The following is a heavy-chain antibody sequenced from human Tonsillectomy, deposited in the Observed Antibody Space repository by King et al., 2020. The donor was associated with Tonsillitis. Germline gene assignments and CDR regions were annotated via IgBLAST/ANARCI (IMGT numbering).Heavy chain of an antibody. CDR1: GGSISSDGYF. D-gene: IGHD1-26*01. CDR2: IYFSAET. V-gene: IGHV4-31*03. CDR3: ARGGSHYGLDV. J-gene: IGHJ6*02. Sequence: VQLQESGPGLLKPSQTLSLTCTVSGGSISSDGYFWSWIRQLPGKSLEWLGYIYFSAETNYNPSLTSRVLISVDTSKNQFSLKLNSVTAAATAVYYCARGGSHYGLDVWGQGTTVIVSS.